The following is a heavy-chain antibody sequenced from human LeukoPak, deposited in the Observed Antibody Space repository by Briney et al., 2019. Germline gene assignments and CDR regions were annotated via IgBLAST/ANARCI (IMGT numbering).Heavy chain of an antibody. Sequence: GGSLRLSWAASGFTFSSYKMYWVRQAPGKGLVWVAFIRYDGSNKYYADSVKGRFTISRDNSKNTLYLQMNSLRAEDTAVYYCAKDWEGYCSSTSCSPDWGQGTLVTVSS. CDR1: GFTFSSYK. V-gene: IGHV3-30*02. CDR2: IRYDGSNK. CDR3: AKDWEGYCSSTSCSPD. J-gene: IGHJ4*02. D-gene: IGHD2-2*01.